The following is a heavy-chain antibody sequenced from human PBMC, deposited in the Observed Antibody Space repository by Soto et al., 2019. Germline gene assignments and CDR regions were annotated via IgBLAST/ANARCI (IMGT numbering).Heavy chain of an antibody. CDR3: TRDFCSGGVCSRAFDI. J-gene: IGHJ3*02. V-gene: IGHV3-74*01. Sequence: GGSLRLSCAASGFTFRTSWMHWVRQVPGKGLVWVSRISGDGSITAYADSVTGRFTVSSDNARNTLYLQMDSLRVEDTAVYHCTRDFCSGGVCSRAFDIRGQGTTVTVSS. D-gene: IGHD2-8*02. CDR1: GFTFRTSW. CDR2: ISGDGSIT.